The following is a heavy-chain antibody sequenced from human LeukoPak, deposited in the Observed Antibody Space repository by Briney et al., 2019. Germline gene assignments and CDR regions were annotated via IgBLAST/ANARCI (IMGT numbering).Heavy chain of an antibody. CDR3: ASLQNVPSYYYYYVMDV. J-gene: IGHJ6*02. CDR1: GFTFSNYW. Sequence: GGSLRLSCAASGFTFSNYWMHWVRQAPGKGLVWVSRINSDGSTTNYADSVKGRFTISRDNAKNTLFPQMNSLRAEDTAVYYCASLQNVPSYYYYYVMDVWGQGTTVTVSS. CDR2: INSDGSTT. V-gene: IGHV3-74*01. D-gene: IGHD2/OR15-2a*01.